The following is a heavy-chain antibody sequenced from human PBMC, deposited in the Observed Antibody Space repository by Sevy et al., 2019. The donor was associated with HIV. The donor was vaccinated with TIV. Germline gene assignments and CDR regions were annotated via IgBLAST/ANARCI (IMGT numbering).Heavy chain of an antibody. CDR2: IVWDDDK. CDR1: GFSLSTSGMC. CDR3: ARGKTTVAYYYFDY. D-gene: IGHD4-17*01. V-gene: IGHV2-70*01. J-gene: IGHJ4*02. Sequence: SGPTLVNPTQTLTLTCTFSGFSLSTSGMCVSWIRQPPGKALEWLALIVWDDDKYYSTSLKTRLTISKDTSKNQVVLTMTNMDPVDTATYYCARGKTTVAYYYFDYWGQGTLVTVSS.